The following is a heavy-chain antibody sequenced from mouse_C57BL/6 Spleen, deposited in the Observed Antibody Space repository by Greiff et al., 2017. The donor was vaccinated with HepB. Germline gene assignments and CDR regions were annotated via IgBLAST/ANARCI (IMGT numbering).Heavy chain of an antibody. CDR3: ARSSSSYDWFAY. D-gene: IGHD1-1*01. Sequence: EVKLMESGAELVKPGASVKLSCTASGFNIKDYYMHWVKQRTEQGLEWIGRIDPEDGETKYAPKFQGKATITADTSSNTAYLQLSSLTSDDTAVYYCARSSSSYDWFAYWGQGTLVTVSA. CDR1: GFNIKDYY. J-gene: IGHJ3*01. CDR2: IDPEDGET. V-gene: IGHV14-2*01.